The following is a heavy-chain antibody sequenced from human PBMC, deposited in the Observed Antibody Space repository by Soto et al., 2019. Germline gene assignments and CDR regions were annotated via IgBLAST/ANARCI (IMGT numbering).Heavy chain of an antibody. CDR2: LSGSGTST. V-gene: IGHV3-23*01. D-gene: IGHD6-19*01. J-gene: IGHJ4*02. CDR3: AKATTNGGWFNPFDS. Sequence: GGSLRLSCAASGFSFVNYAMNWVRQAPGKGLEWVSGLSGSGTSTYYADSVKGRFTISRDNSRDTLFLQMNSLTADDTAVYYCAKATTNGGWFNPFDSWGQGALVTVSA. CDR1: GFSFVNYA.